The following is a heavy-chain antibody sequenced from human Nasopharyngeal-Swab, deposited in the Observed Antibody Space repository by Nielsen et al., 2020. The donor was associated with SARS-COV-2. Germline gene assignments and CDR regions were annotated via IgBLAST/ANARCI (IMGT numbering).Heavy chain of an antibody. V-gene: IGHV5-51*01. Sequence: GESLKISWKGSGYGITRYWIGWVRQMPGKGLEWMGIIYPGDSDTRYSPSFQGQVTISADKSISTAYLQWSSLKASDTAMYYCARPQNYGYYGMDVWGQGTTVTVSS. CDR3: ARPQNYGYYGMDV. J-gene: IGHJ6*02. CDR1: GYGITRYW. CDR2: IYPGDSDT.